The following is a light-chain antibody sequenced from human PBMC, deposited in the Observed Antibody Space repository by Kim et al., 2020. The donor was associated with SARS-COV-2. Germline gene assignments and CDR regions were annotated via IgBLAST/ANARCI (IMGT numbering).Light chain of an antibody. CDR1: SLRSYY. CDR2: GKN. V-gene: IGLV3-19*01. J-gene: IGLJ2*01. Sequence: SSELTQDPAVSVALGQTVRITCQGDSLRSYYASWYQQKPGQAPVFVIYGKNNRPSGIPDRFSGSSSGNTASLTITGAKAEDEADYYCNSRDSSGNHLVFGGGTQLTVL. CDR3: NSRDSSGNHLV.